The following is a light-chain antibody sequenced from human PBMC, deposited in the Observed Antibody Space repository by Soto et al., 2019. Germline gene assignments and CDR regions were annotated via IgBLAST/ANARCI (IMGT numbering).Light chain of an antibody. J-gene: IGLJ2*01. CDR3: CSYARSSTFVV. V-gene: IGLV2-23*01. CDR2: EGT. CDR1: SSDVGSYNL. Sequence: QSVLTQPASVSGSPGQSITISCTGTSSDVGSYNLVSWYQQHPGKAPKLMIYEGTKRPSGVSNRFSGSKSGNTASLTVSGLQAEDAANYYCCSYARSSTFVVFGGGTKLTVL.